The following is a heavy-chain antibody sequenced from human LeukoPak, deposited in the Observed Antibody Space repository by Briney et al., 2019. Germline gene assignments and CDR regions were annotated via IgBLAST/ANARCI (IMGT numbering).Heavy chain of an antibody. CDR3: ARRYDFWSGYPTAFDY. J-gene: IGHJ4*02. V-gene: IGHV1-2*02. Sequence: ASVKVSCKASGYTFTGYYMYWVRQAPGHGLEWMGFLNPNTGGTSYAQKFQARVTMTRDTSISTAYMELSGLRSDDTAVYYCARRYDFWSGYPTAFDYWGQGTLVTVSS. CDR1: GYTFTGYY. D-gene: IGHD3-3*01. CDR2: LNPNTGGT.